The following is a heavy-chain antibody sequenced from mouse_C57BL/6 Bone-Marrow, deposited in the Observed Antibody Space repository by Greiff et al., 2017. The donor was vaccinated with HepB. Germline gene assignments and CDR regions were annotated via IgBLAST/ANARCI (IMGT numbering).Heavy chain of an antibody. J-gene: IGHJ4*01. CDR3: ARRDITTVRGVYAMDY. CDR1: GFSLSTSGMG. V-gene: IGHV8-12*01. CDR2: IYWDDDK. D-gene: IGHD1-1*01. Sequence: QVTLKESGPGILQSSQTLSLTCSFSGFSLSTSGMGVSWIRQPSGKGLEWLAHIYWDDDKRYNPSLKSRLTISKDTSRNQVFLKITSVDTADTATYYCARRDITTVRGVYAMDYWGQGTSVTVSS.